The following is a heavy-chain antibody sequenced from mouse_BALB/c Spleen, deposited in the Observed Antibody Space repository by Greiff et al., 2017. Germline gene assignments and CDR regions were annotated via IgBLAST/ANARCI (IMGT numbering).Heavy chain of an antibody. CDR1: GYTFTSYW. Sequence: QVQLQQSGAELVKPGASVKLSCKASGYTFTSYWMHWVKQRPGQGLEWIGEINPSNGRTNYNEKFKSKATLTVDKSSSTAYMQLSSLTSEDSAVYYCANLRLRTYWGQGTLVTVSA. J-gene: IGHJ3*01. D-gene: IGHD1-2*01. V-gene: IGHV1S81*02. CDR2: INPSNGRT. CDR3: ANLRLRTY.